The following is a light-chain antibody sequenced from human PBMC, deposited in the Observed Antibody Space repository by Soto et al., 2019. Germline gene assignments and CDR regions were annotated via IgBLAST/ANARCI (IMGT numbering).Light chain of an antibody. CDR2: EGS. V-gene: IGLV2-23*01. CDR1: SSDVGSYNL. J-gene: IGLJ2*01. Sequence: QSALTQPASVSGSPGQSITISCTGTSSDVGSYNLVSWYQQHPGKAPKLMIYEGSKRPSGVSNRFSGSKSGNTASLTISGLQAEDEADYYCCSYAGRGVVFGGGTKLT. CDR3: CSYAGRGVV.